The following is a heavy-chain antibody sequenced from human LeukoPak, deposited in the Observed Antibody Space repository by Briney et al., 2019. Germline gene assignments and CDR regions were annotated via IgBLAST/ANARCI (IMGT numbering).Heavy chain of an antibody. CDR3: ARGIWKEYSSSSRSAYYYYGMDV. Sequence: SETLSLTCAVYGGSFSGYYWSWIRQPPGKGLEWIGEINHSGSTNYNPSLKSRVTISVDTSKNQLSLKLSSVTAADTAVYYCARGIWKEYSSSSRSAYYYYGMDVWGQGTTVTVSS. CDR2: INHSGST. D-gene: IGHD6-6*01. CDR1: GGSFSGYY. V-gene: IGHV4-34*01. J-gene: IGHJ6*02.